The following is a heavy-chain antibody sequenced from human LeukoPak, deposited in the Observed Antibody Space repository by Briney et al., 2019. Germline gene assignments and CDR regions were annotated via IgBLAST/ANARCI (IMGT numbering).Heavy chain of an antibody. CDR3: ASDRAGYSSSWYEAAGDY. D-gene: IGHD6-13*01. V-gene: IGHV3-30*04. Sequence: PGRSLRLSCAASGFTFSSYAMHWVRQAPGKGLEWVAVISYDGSNKYYADSVKGRFTISRDNSKNTLYLQMNSLRAEDTAVYYCASDRAGYSSSWYEAAGDYWGQGTLVTVSS. J-gene: IGHJ4*02. CDR2: ISYDGSNK. CDR1: GFTFSSYA.